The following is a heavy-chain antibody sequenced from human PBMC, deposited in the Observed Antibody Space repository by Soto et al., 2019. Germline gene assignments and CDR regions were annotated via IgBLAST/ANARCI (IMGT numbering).Heavy chain of an antibody. CDR3: AREGSVVVITTRAGAFDI. CDR1: GSTFSSYG. Sequence: QVQLVESGGGVVQPGRSLRLSCAASGSTFSSYGMHWVRQAPGKGLEWVAVIWYDGSNKYYADSVKGRFTISRDNSKNTLYLQMNSLRAEDTAVYYCAREGSVVVITTRAGAFDIWGQGTMVTVSS. CDR2: IWYDGSNK. D-gene: IGHD3-22*01. V-gene: IGHV3-33*01. J-gene: IGHJ3*02.